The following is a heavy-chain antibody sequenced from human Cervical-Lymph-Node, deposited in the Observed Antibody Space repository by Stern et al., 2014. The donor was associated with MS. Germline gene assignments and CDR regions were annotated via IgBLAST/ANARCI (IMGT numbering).Heavy chain of an antibody. CDR2: IYPGDSDT. D-gene: IGHD4-17*01. Sequence: VQLVQSGAEVEKPGDSLKISCKGSGYSFTKSWIGWVRQMPGKGLEWMGFIYPGDSDTRYRPSFQGQVTISADKSINTAYLQWSSLKASDTAIYYCARLKGSLTRGTYFDFWGQGTLVSVSS. J-gene: IGHJ4*02. CDR1: GYSFTKSW. CDR3: ARLKGSLTRGTYFDF. V-gene: IGHV5-51*03.